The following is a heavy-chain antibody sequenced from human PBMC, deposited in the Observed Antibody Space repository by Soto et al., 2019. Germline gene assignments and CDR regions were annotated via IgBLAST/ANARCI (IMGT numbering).Heavy chain of an antibody. Sequence: SGPTLVNPTQTLTLTCTFSGFSLRSSGIHVSWIRQPPGKALEWLALIDWDDEDDDTYYNSSLKTRLTISKDTSQNQVVLTMTNMDPVDTATYYCARYYYDTSGYDYWGQGILVTVSS. D-gene: IGHD3-22*01. J-gene: IGHJ4*02. CDR2: IDWDDEDDDT. CDR1: GFSLRSSGIH. CDR3: ARYYYDTSGYDY. V-gene: IGHV2-70*01.